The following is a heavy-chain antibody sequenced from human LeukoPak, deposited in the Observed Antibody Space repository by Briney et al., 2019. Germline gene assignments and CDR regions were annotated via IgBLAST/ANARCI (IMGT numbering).Heavy chain of an antibody. CDR3: ARLRFLEWLLYEYEGYNWFDP. Sequence: PSETLSLTCTVSGGSISGYYWSWIRQPPGKGLEWIGYIYYSGSTNYNPSLKSRVTISVDTSKNQFSLKLSSVTAADTAVYYCARLRFLEWLLYEYEGYNWFDPWGQGTLVTVSS. J-gene: IGHJ5*02. V-gene: IGHV4-59*08. CDR2: IYYSGST. D-gene: IGHD3-3*01. CDR1: GGSISGYY.